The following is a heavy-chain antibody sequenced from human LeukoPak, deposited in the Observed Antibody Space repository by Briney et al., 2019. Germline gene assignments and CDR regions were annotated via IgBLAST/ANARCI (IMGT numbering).Heavy chain of an antibody. Sequence: SETLSLTCTVSGGSISSYYWSWIRQPPGKGLEWIGYIYYSGSTNYNPSLKSRVTISVDTSKNQFSLKLSSVTAADTAVYYCARARGIFGVVIMYYFDYWGQGTLVTVSS. D-gene: IGHD3-3*01. CDR1: GGSISSYY. CDR2: IYYSGST. CDR3: ARARGIFGVVIMYYFDY. J-gene: IGHJ4*02. V-gene: IGHV4-59*01.